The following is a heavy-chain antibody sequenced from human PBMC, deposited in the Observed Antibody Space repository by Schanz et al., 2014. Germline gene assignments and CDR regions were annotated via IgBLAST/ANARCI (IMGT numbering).Heavy chain of an antibody. CDR2: IIPIHGIV. J-gene: IGHJ6*02. D-gene: IGHD3-10*01. Sequence: QVQLVQSGAEVKKPGSSMKVSCKASGGTFSTYPINWLRQAPGQGLEWMGRIIPIHGIVNYAQRFQDRVRITADKSTSTAYMELSSVRSDDTAVYYCARDGGEVVRGVIEGVNHYYYGMDVWGQGTTVTVSS. V-gene: IGHV1-69*04. CDR3: ARDGGEVVRGVIEGVNHYYYGMDV. CDR1: GGTFSTYP.